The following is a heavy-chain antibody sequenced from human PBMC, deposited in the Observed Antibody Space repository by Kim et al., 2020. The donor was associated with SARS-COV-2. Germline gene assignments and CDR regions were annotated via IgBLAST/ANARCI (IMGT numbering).Heavy chain of an antibody. D-gene: IGHD3-22*01. V-gene: IGHV4-31*03. J-gene: IGHJ5*02. CDR2: IYYSGST. Sequence: SETLSLTCTVSGGSISSGGYYWSWIRQHPGKGLEWIGYIYYSGSTYYNPSLKSRVTISVDTSKNQFSLKLSSVTAADTAVYYCARDYYDSSGYSAQKPNNWFDPWGQGTLVTVSS. CDR3: ARDYYDSSGYSAQKPNNWFDP. CDR1: GGSISSGGYY.